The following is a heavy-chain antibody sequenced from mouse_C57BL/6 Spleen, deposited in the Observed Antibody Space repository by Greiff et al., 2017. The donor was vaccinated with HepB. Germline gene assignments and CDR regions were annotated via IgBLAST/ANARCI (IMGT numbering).Heavy chain of an antibody. CDR3: AREYYGSSYVYWYFDV. CDR2: IDPNSGGT. CDR1: GYTFTSYW. V-gene: IGHV1-72*01. Sequence: QVQLQQSGAELVKPGASVKLSCKASGYTFTSYWMHWVKQRPGRGLEWIGRIDPNSGGTKYNEKFKSKATLTVDKPSSTAYMQLSSLTSEDSAVYYCAREYYGSSYVYWYFDVWGTGTTVTVSS. J-gene: IGHJ1*03. D-gene: IGHD1-1*01.